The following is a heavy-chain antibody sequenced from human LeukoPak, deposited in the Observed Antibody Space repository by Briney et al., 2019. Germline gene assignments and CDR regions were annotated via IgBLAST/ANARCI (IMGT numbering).Heavy chain of an antibody. CDR3: ARVGSVYCSGGSCYAAYYYYYMDV. V-gene: IGHV3-48*03. CDR2: ISSSGSTI. D-gene: IGHD2-15*01. CDR1: GFTFSSYE. Sequence: GGSLRLSCAASGFTFSSYEMNWVRQAPGKGLEWVSYISSSGSTIYYADSVKGRFTISRDNAKNSLYLQMNGLRAEDTAVYYCARVGSVYCSGGSCYAAYYYYYMDVWGKGTTVTISS. J-gene: IGHJ6*03.